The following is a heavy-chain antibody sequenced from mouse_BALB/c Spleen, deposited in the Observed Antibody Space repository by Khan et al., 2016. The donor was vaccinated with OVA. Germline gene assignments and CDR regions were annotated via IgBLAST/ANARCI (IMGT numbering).Heavy chain of an antibody. J-gene: IGHJ4*01. CDR2: ISYSGST. CDR1: GYSITSDYA. Sequence: VQLKESGPGLVKPSQSLSLTCTVTGYSITSDYAWNWIRQFPGNKLEWMGYISYSGSTNYNPALKSRISITRDPSKNQFFLQLNSVTTEDTATXYCARDGSRYNYAMDYWGQGTSVTVSS. D-gene: IGHD2-3*01. V-gene: IGHV3-2*02. CDR3: ARDGSRYNYAMDY.